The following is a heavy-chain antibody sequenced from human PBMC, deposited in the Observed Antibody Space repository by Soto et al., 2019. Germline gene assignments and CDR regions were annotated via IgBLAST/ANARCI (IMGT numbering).Heavy chain of an antibody. J-gene: IGHJ6*02. Sequence: PSETLSLTCAVYGGSFSGYYWSWIRQPPGKWLEWIGEINHSGSTNYNPSLKSRVTISVDTSKNQFSLKLSSVTAADTAVYYCARGRHALEPTYYCYYYGMDVWGQGXTVTVYS. V-gene: IGHV4-34*01. CDR2: INHSGST. CDR3: ARGRHALEPTYYCYYYGMDV. CDR1: GGSFSGYY. D-gene: IGHD1-1*01.